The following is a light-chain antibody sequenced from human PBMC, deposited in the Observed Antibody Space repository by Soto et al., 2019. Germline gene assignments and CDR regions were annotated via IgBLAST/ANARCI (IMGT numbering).Light chain of an antibody. CDR2: EVS. CDR1: SSDVGGNKY. V-gene: IGLV2-14*01. J-gene: IGLJ2*01. CDR3: SSYTSRSTVV. Sequence: QSALTQPASMSGSPGQSINISCTGTSSDVGGNKYVSGYQQHPGNAPKLMIYEVSDRPSGVSNRFSGSKSGNTASLTISGLHAEDEADYYCSSYTSRSTVVFGGGTKVT.